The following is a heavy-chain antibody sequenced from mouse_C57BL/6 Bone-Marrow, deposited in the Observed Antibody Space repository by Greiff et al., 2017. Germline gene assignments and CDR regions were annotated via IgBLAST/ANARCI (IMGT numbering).Heavy chain of an antibody. CDR1: GYSITSGYY. V-gene: IGHV3-6*01. D-gene: IGHD1-1*01. CDR2: ISYDGSN. J-gene: IGHJ4*01. CDR3: ARGIDYGSSYGEMDY. Sequence: EVQVVESGPGLVKPSQSLSLTCSVTGYSITSGYYWNWIRQFPGNKLEWMGYISYDGSNNYNPSLKNRISLTRDTSKNQFFLKLNSVTTEDTATYYCARGIDYGSSYGEMDYWGQGTSVTGSS.